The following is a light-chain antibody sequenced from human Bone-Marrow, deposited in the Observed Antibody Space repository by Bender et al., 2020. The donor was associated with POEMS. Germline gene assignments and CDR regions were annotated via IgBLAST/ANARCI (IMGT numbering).Light chain of an antibody. CDR3: CSYAGATVWV. V-gene: IGLV2-23*01. J-gene: IGLJ3*02. CDR2: QDT. CDR1: SNDVGSYQL. Sequence: QSALTQPASVSGSPGQSITISCTGSSNDVGSYQLVSWYQHHPGKAPKLMIYQDTKRPSGVSDRFSGSKSGNTASLTISGLQADDEADYYCCSYAGATVWVFGGGTKVTVL.